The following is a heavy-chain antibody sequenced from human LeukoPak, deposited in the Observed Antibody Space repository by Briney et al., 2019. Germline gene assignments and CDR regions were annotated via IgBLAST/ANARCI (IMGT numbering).Heavy chain of an antibody. CDR2: IYYSGTT. CDR3: ARIVVALTYYYYMDV. J-gene: IGHJ6*03. V-gene: IGHV4-39*01. Sequence: SETLSLTCTVSGGSISSSSYYWGWIRQPPGKGLEWLGRIYYSGTTYYNPSLKSRVTISVDTSKNQFSLKLSSVTAADTAVYYCARIVVALTYYYYMDVWGKGATVTVSS. D-gene: IGHD3-22*01. CDR1: GGSISSSSYY.